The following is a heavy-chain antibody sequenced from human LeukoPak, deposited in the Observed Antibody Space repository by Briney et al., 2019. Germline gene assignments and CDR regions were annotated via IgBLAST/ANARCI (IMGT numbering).Heavy chain of an antibody. D-gene: IGHD2-15*01. J-gene: IGHJ4*02. Sequence: GGALRLSCAASGFTLSSYAMSWVRPAPGKGLEWVSAISGSGGSTYYTDSVKGRFTISRDKSKNKLYLQMNSLRADETAVYYCAKSAPQSVLVVVAATPDLFDYWGQGTLVTVSS. CDR2: ISGSGGST. CDR3: AKSAPQSVLVVVAATPDLFDY. V-gene: IGHV3-23*01. CDR1: GFTLSSYA.